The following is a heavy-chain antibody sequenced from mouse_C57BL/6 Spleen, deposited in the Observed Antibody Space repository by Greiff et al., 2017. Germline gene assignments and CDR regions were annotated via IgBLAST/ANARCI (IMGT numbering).Heavy chain of an antibody. V-gene: IGHV1-52*01. Sequence: QVQLQQPGAELVRPGSSVKLSCKASGYTFTSYWMPWVKQRPIQGLEWIGNIDPSSSETHYNEKFKDKATLTVDKSSSTAYMQLSSLTSEDSAVYYCARAISNYPYFDVWGKGTTLTVSS. CDR1: GYTFTSYW. CDR2: IDPSSSET. CDR3: ARAISNYPYFDV. J-gene: IGHJ2*01. D-gene: IGHD2-5*01.